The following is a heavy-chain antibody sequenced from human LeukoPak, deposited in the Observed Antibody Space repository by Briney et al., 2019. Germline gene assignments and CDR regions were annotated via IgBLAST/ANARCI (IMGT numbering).Heavy chain of an antibody. J-gene: IGHJ4*02. CDR3: ARDSGGYCSGGSCYLFDY. Sequence: GASVKVSCKASGYTFTSYGISWVRQAPGQGLEWMGWISAYNGNTNYAQKLQGRVTMTRDTSTSTVYMELSSLRSEDTAVYYCARDSGGYCSGGSCYLFDYWGQGTLVTVSS. CDR2: ISAYNGNT. D-gene: IGHD2-15*01. CDR1: GYTFTSYG. V-gene: IGHV1-18*01.